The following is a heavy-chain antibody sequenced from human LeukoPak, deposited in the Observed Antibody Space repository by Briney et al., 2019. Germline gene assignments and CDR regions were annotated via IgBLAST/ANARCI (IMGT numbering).Heavy chain of an antibody. D-gene: IGHD3-10*01. CDR3: ATTITMVRGVINAHHLDY. CDR2: INPSGDNT. V-gene: IGHV1-46*01. J-gene: IGHJ4*02. CDR1: GYTFTNNF. Sequence: GASVKVSCKASGYTFTNNFMHWVRQAPGQGLEWMGIINPSGDNTWYAQKFQGRVTMTRDMATSTDYMEVSSLRSEDTAVYYCATTITMVRGVINAHHLDYWGQGTLVTVSS.